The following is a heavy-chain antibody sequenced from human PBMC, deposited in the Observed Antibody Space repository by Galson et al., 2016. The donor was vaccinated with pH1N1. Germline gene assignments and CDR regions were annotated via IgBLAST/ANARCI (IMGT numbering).Heavy chain of an antibody. CDR3: VRSTGDKKVNGPFDV. CDR2: IMPIFGTT. D-gene: IGHD2-2*01. J-gene: IGHJ3*01. V-gene: IGHV1-69*13. CDR1: GGPLSSYA. Sequence: SVKVSCKASGGPLSSYATGWVRQAPGQGPEWMGGIMPIFGTTKYEQKFQGRVTITADEMSGSAYMELSGLTSMDTAVYYCVRSTGDKKVNGPFDVWGQGTLVIVSS.